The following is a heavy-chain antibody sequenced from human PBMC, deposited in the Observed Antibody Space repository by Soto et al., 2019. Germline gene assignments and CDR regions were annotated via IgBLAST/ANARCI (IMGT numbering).Heavy chain of an antibody. V-gene: IGHV4-59*01. CDR3: ARATVTTFLTLDY. CDR1: CGSISSYY. Sequence: SETLSLTCTVSCGSISSYYWSWIRQSPGKGLEWIGYIYYSGSTNYNPSLKSRVTISVDTSKNQFSLKLSSVTAADTAVYYCARATVTTFLTLDYWGQGTLVTVAS. J-gene: IGHJ4*02. D-gene: IGHD4-17*01. CDR2: IYYSGST.